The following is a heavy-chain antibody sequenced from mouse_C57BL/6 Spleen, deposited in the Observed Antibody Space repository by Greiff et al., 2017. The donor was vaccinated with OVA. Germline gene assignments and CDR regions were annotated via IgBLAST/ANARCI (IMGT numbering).Heavy chain of an antibody. Sequence: VKLMESGAELVRPGTSVKMSCKASGYTFTNYWIGWAKQRPGHGLEWIGDIYPGGGYTNYNEKFKGKATLTADKSSSTAYMQFSSLTSEDSAIYYCARSGDYDGYYFDYWGQGTTLTVSS. CDR3: ARSGDYDGYYFDY. CDR1: GYTFTNYW. CDR2: IYPGGGYT. V-gene: IGHV1-63*01. D-gene: IGHD2-4*01. J-gene: IGHJ2*01.